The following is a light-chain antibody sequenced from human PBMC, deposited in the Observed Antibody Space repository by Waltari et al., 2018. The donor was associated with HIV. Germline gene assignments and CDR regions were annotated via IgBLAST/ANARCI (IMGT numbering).Light chain of an antibody. CDR2: EVR. CDR1: SSDVGGYNF. V-gene: IGLV2-14*01. J-gene: IGLJ2*01. CDR3: SSYTSSSTLV. Sequence: QSALTQPASVSGSPGQSITISCTGTSSDVGGYNFDSWFQHHPGKAPKVMIYEVRNRPSGVSNRFSGSKSGNTAALTISGLQAEDEADYYCSSYTSSSTLVFGGGTKLTVL.